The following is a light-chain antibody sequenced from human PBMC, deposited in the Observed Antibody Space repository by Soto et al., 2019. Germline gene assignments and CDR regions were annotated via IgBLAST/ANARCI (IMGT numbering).Light chain of an antibody. Sequence: EIVMTQSPATLSVSPGERATLSCRASQSVSSNLAWYQQKPGQAPGLLIYGASIRATGIPARFSGSGSGTEFTLTINSLQSEDFAVYYCQQYNNWTLTFGGGTKVEIK. CDR2: GAS. CDR3: QQYNNWTLT. J-gene: IGKJ4*01. CDR1: QSVSSN. V-gene: IGKV3-15*01.